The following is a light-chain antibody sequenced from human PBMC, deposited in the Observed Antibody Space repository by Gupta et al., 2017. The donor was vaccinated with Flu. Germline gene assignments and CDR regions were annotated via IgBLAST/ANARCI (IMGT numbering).Light chain of an antibody. J-gene: IGLJ2*01. CDR1: SSNIGAGYD. Sequence: QSVLTQPPSVSGVPGQRVTISCTGSSSNIGAGYDVHWYQQLPGTAPKLLIYGNSNRPSGVPDRFSGSKSGTSASLAITRLQAEDEADYYCQSSDSSLSGVVFGGGTKLTVL. CDR3: QSSDSSLSGVV. V-gene: IGLV1-40*01. CDR2: GNS.